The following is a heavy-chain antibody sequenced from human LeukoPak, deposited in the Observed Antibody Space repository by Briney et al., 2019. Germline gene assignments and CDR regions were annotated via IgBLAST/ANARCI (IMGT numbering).Heavy chain of an antibody. D-gene: IGHD2-2*01. CDR3: TRGPACSTSCYYYFDY. CDR1: GFTFSGSA. Sequence: GGSLRLSCAVSGFTFSGSAMHWVRQASGKGLEWVGRIRSKANSYATAYAASLKGRFTISRDDSKNTAYLQMNSLKTEDTAVYYCTRGPACSTSCYYYFDYWGQGTLVTVYS. V-gene: IGHV3-73*01. J-gene: IGHJ4*02. CDR2: IRSKANSYAT.